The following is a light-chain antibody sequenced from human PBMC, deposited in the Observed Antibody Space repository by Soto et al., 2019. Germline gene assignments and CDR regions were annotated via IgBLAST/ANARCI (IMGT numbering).Light chain of an antibody. CDR3: SSYAGNNNLV. CDR1: SSDVGGYNF. V-gene: IGLV2-8*01. Sequence: QSVLTQPPSASGSPGQSVTISCTGTSSDVGGYNFVSWYQQRPGKAPKLMIYAVTQRPSGVPDRFFGSKSGNTASLTVSGLQAEDEADYHCSSYAGNNNLVFGGGTKVTVL. J-gene: IGLJ2*01. CDR2: AVT.